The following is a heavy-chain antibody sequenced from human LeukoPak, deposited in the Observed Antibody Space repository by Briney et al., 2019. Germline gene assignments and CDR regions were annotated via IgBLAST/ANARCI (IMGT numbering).Heavy chain of an antibody. V-gene: IGHV4-39*02. Sequence: PSETLSLTCTVSGGSISSSSYYWGWIRQPPGKGLEWIGSIYYSGSTYYNPSLKSRVTISVDTSKNQFSLKLSSVTAADTAVYYCARDIVVVPAAPTYSYNWFDPWGQGTPVTVSS. CDR3: ARDIVVVPAAPTYSYNWFDP. CDR1: GGSISSSSYY. CDR2: IYYSGST. D-gene: IGHD2-2*01. J-gene: IGHJ5*02.